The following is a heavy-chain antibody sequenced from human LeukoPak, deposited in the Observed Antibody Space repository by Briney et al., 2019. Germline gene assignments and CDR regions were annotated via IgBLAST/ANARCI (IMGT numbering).Heavy chain of an antibody. D-gene: IGHD1-1*01. CDR2: IYSGGTT. CDR1: GFNVNSNY. CDR3: ARVRGWKYFDY. J-gene: IGHJ4*02. Sequence: GGSLRLSCAASGFNVNSNYMSWVRQAPGKGLDWVSVIYSGGTTYYADSAKGRFTISRDNSKNTLSLQMNSLRAEDTAMYYCARVRGWKYFDYWGQGTLVTVSS. V-gene: IGHV3-66*01.